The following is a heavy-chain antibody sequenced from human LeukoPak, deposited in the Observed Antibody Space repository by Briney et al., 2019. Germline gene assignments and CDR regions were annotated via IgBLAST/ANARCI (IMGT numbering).Heavy chain of an antibody. CDR3: VRDGGVSGYDLLDY. V-gene: IGHV3-7*01. J-gene: IGHJ4*02. CDR2: INQDGSEE. CDR1: GFTFSSFS. Sequence: GGSLRLSCAASGFTFSSFSMNWVRQAPGKGLEWVAHINQDGSEEHYMDSVKARFTISRDNAKNSLSLQMNSLRAEDTAVYYCVRDGGVSGYDLLDYWGQGTLVTVSS. D-gene: IGHD5-12*01.